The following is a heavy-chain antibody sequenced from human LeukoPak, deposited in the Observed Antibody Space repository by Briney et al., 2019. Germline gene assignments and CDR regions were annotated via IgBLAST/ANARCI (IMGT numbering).Heavy chain of an antibody. V-gene: IGHV4-34*01. CDR3: ARGVSYGDLPFDY. Sequence: SETLSLTCAVYGGSFSGYYWSWIRQPPGKGLEWIGEINHSGSTNYNPSLKSRVTISVDTSKNQFALKLSSVTAADTAVYYCARGVSYGDLPFDYWGQGTLVTVSS. J-gene: IGHJ4*02. CDR2: INHSGST. CDR1: GGSFSGYY. D-gene: IGHD4-17*01.